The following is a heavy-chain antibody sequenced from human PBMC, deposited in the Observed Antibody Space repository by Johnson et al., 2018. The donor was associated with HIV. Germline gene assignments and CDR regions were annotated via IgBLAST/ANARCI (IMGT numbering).Heavy chain of an antibody. J-gene: IGHJ3*02. Sequence: VQLVESGGGVVQPGRSLRLSCAASGFTFSSYAMHWVRQAPGKGLEWVANIKQDGSEKYYVDSVKGRFTISRNNAKKSLYLQMSSLRAGDTAVYYCAKGSQLAHAFDIWGQGTMVTVSS. CDR3: AKGSQLAHAFDI. CDR2: IKQDGSEK. CDR1: GFTFSSYA. V-gene: IGHV3-7*02. D-gene: IGHD6-13*01.